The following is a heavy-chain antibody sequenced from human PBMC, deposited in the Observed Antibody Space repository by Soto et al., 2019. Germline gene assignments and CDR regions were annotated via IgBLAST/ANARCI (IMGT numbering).Heavy chain of an antibody. D-gene: IGHD6-13*01. V-gene: IGHV3-74*01. CDR1: GFIFSMYW. CDR2: ITDDGSTT. Sequence: GGSLRLSCETSGFIFSMYWMHWVRQVPGKGPQWVARITDDGSTTYYAASVEGRFTIPRDNAKNALYLQMTSLRADDTAVYYCKRGPRHTSIGTRAFWGQGTLVTVAS. CDR3: KRGPRHTSIGTRAF. J-gene: IGHJ4*02.